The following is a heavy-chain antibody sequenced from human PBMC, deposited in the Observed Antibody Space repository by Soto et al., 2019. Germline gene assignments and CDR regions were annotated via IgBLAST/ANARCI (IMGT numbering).Heavy chain of an antibody. CDR3: ARNYYDSSDRDYLDY. CDR2: INPITGGT. Sequence: ASVTVSCQAPGYTFTSYYIHWVRQSPGQGLEWMGWINPITGGTNYAPKFQGRVTMTRDTSITTAYMELSRLRSDDTAVYYCARNYYDSSDRDYLDYWGQGTPVTVSS. V-gene: IGHV1-2*02. D-gene: IGHD3-22*01. J-gene: IGHJ4*02. CDR1: GYTFTSYY.